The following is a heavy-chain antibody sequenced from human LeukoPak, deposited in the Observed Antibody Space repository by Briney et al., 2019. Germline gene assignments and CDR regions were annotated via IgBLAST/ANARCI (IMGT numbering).Heavy chain of an antibody. D-gene: IGHD4-17*01. CDR3: ARDPTTETTTYFDY. Sequence: PGGSLTLSCAASGFTVSTHAMHWVRQAPAKGLEWVALVSYGGTNKHYADSVKGRFTISRDISKNTVSLQMNSLRDEDTAVYYYARDPTTETTTYFDYWGQGTLVTVSS. CDR2: VSYGGTNK. CDR1: GFTVSTHA. V-gene: IGHV3-30*04. J-gene: IGHJ4*02.